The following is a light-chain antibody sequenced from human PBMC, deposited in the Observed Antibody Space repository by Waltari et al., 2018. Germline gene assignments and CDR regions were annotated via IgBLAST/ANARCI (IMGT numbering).Light chain of an antibody. CDR2: DVS. V-gene: IGLV2-14*03. CDR3: SSYASGSAFYV. CDR1: SSDVGASTY. J-gene: IGLJ1*01. Sequence: QSALTQPASVSGSPGQSITISCTGTSSDVGASTYVSWYQQYPGTAPKLIIHDVSGRPSGVSNRFSGSKSGNTASLTISGLQAEDEADYYCSSYASGSAFYVFGTATKVTVL.